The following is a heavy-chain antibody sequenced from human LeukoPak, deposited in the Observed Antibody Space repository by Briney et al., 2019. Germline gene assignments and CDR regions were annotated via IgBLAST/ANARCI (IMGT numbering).Heavy chain of an antibody. CDR3: ATGNYYDSRGYYTFGY. Sequence: GGSLRLSCAASGFTFSRYWMHWVRHVPGKALVWVSLINGDGSTTSYADFVKGRFTISRDNAKNTLSLQVNSLRAEDTAVYYCATGNYYDSRGYYTFGYWGQGTLVTVSS. V-gene: IGHV3-74*01. J-gene: IGHJ4*02. D-gene: IGHD3-22*01. CDR2: INGDGSTT. CDR1: GFTFSRYW.